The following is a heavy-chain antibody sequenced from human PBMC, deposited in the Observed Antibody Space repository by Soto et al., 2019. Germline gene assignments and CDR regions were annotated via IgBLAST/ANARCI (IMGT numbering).Heavy chain of an antibody. CDR2: TYYSGYT. CDR3: ARSGDYVEFDY. Sequence: QVQLQESGPGLVKPSQTLSLTCTVSGDSFSSGDYKWSWIRQPPGKGLEWIGYTYYSGYTYNNPSLKSRLTMSVDTSKNQFSLKLSSVTAADTAVYYCARSGDYVEFDYWGQGTLVTVSS. CDR1: GDSFSSGDYK. J-gene: IGHJ4*02. D-gene: IGHD4-17*01. V-gene: IGHV4-30-4*01.